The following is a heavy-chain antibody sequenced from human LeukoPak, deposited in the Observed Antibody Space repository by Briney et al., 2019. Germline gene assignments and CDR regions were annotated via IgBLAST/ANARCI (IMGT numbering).Heavy chain of an antibody. V-gene: IGHV3-11*04. CDR3: ARQKRLHYYDSSGYSDY. D-gene: IGHD3-22*01. CDR1: GFTFSDYY. Sequence: PGGSLRLSCAASGFTFSDYYMSWIRQAPGKGLEWVSYISSSGSTIYYADSVKGRFTISRDNAKNSLYLQMYSLRAEDTAVYYCARQKRLHYYDSSGYSDYWGQGTLVTVSS. J-gene: IGHJ4*02. CDR2: ISSSGSTI.